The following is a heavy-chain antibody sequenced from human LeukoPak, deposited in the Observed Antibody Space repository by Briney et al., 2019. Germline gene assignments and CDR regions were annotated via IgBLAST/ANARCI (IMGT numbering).Heavy chain of an antibody. Sequence: PGGSLRLSCTASGFTVGSKYMNWVRQAPGKGLEWVSLIHTGGDTSYVESVKGRFTISRDNSENTLYLQMNGLRAEDTAVYYCARACEGAAYGSFGYWGQGTLVTVSS. CDR2: IHTGGDT. CDR1: GFTVGSKY. V-gene: IGHV3-53*01. CDR3: ARACEGAAYGSFGY. D-gene: IGHD1-26*01. J-gene: IGHJ4*02.